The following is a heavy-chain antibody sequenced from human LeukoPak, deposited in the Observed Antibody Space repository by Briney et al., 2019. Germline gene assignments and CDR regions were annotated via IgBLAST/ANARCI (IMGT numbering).Heavy chain of an antibody. V-gene: IGHV3-21*01. Sequence: KPGGSLRLSCAASGFTFSSYSLNWVRQAPGKGLEWVSSISGSSSYIYYADSVKGRFTISRDNAKNTLYLQMNSLRAEDTAVYYCARDRDYMDVWGKGTTVTVSS. CDR2: ISGSSSYI. CDR3: ARDRDYMDV. CDR1: GFTFSSYS. J-gene: IGHJ6*03.